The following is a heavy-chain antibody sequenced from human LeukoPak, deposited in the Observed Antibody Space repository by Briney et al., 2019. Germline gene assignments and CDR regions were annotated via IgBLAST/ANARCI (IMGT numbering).Heavy chain of an antibody. J-gene: IGHJ4*02. CDR3: AILYWDSSGYYFGY. CDR2: IYYSGST. Sequence: SSETLSLTCTVSGDSISSYYWSWIRQPPGKGLEWIGYIYYSGSTNYNPSLKSRVTISVDTSKNQFSLKLSSVTAADTAVYYCAILYWDSSGYYFGYWGQGTLVTVSS. V-gene: IGHV4-59*01. CDR1: GDSISSYY. D-gene: IGHD3-22*01.